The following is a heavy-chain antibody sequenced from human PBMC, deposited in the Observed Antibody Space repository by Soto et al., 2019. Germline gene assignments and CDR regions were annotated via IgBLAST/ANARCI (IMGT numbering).Heavy chain of an antibody. CDR2: IYYSGST. Sequence: QVQLQESGPGLVKPSETLSLTCTVSGGSISSYYWSWIRQPPVKGLEWIGYIYYSGSTDYSPSLKGRVTMSVDTSKNQFSLRLRSVTAADTAVYYCARVWAAGTDAFDIWGQGTMVTVSS. CDR1: GGSISSYY. D-gene: IGHD6-13*01. V-gene: IGHV4-59*01. CDR3: ARVWAAGTDAFDI. J-gene: IGHJ3*02.